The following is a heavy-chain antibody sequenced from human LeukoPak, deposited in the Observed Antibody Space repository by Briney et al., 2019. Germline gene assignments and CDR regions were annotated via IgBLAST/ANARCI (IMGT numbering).Heavy chain of an antibody. CDR1: GFTFDDYA. Sequence: PGGSLRLSCAASGFTFDDYAMHWVRQAPGKGLEWVSGISWNSGSIGYADSVKGRFTISRDNAKNSLYLQMNSLRTEDTALYYCAKAVSQVYYYGMDVWGQGTTVTVSS. D-gene: IGHD3-22*01. V-gene: IGHV3-9*01. CDR3: AKAVSQVYYYGMDV. J-gene: IGHJ6*02. CDR2: ISWNSGSI.